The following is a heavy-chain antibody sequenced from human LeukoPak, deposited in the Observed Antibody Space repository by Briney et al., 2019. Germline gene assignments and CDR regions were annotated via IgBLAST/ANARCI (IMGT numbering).Heavy chain of an antibody. CDR1: GYTLTSYV. V-gene: IGHV1-18*01. J-gene: IGHJ3*02. D-gene: IGHD3-22*01. CDR2: ISAYNGKT. CDR3: ARGPPRYYYDSSGYVHDAFDI. Sequence: ASVNVSCKASGYTLTSYVISWVRPAPGQGLEWMGWISAYNGKTNYAQKLQGRVTMTTDTSTSTAYMELRSLRSDDTAVYYCARGPPRYYYDSSGYVHDAFDIWGQGTMVTVSS.